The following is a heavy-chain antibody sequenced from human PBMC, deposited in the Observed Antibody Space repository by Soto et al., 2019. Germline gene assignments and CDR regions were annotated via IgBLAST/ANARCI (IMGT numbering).Heavy chain of an antibody. CDR3: ARGALGNYYYYGMDV. V-gene: IGHV1-46*01. CDR2: INPSGGST. J-gene: IGHJ6*02. Sequence: GASVKVSCKASGYTFTSYYMHWVRPAPGQGLEWMGIINPSGGSTSYAQKFQGRVTMTRDTSTSTVYMELSSLRSEDTAVYYCARGALGNYYYYGMDVWGQGTTVTVSS. D-gene: IGHD6-6*01. CDR1: GYTFTSYY.